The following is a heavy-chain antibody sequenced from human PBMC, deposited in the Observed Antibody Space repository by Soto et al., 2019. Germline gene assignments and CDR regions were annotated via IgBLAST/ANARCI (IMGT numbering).Heavy chain of an antibody. CDR3: ARSCCGEQNWFDP. J-gene: IGHJ5*02. CDR1: GGTFSGYW. V-gene: IGHV3-74*01. CDR2: IYGDGTTT. Sequence: EVQLVESGGDLVQPGGSRSLSCAASGGTFSGYWMHWVRRVPGKGLVWVSRIYGDGTTTTYADSVQGRFTISRDTGKNTVYLQMNSLRVDDTGVYFCARSCCGEQNWFDPWGQGTLVTVSS. D-gene: IGHD4-17*01.